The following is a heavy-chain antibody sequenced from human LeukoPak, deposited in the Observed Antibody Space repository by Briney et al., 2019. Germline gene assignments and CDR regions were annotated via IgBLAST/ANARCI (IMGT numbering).Heavy chain of an antibody. Sequence: SETLSLTCTVSGGSISGYYWSWIRQPPGKGLECIGYIYYSGSTNYNPSLKSRVTISVDTSKNQFSLKLSSVTAADTAVYYCARHLLYYYDSSGYYSHYYYGMDVWGQGTTVTVSS. CDR2: IYYSGST. V-gene: IGHV4-59*08. CDR1: GGSISGYY. D-gene: IGHD3-22*01. J-gene: IGHJ6*02. CDR3: ARHLLYYYDSSGYYSHYYYGMDV.